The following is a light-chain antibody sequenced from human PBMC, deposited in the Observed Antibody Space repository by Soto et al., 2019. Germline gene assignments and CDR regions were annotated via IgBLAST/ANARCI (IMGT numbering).Light chain of an antibody. CDR3: QSYNNSLSGMV. V-gene: IGLV1-40*01. J-gene: IGLJ2*01. CDR1: SSNIGAGYE. CDR2: GNT. Sequence: QSVLTQPPSVSGAPGQRVTISCTGSSSNIGAGYEVHWYQQLPRTAPKLLIYGNTNRPSGVPDRFSGSKSGTSASLAITGLQAEDEAEDSCQSYNNSLSGMVFGGGTKVTVL.